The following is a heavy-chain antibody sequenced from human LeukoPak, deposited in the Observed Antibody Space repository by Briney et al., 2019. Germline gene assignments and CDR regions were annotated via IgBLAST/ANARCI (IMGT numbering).Heavy chain of an antibody. CDR3: AREPKQWLVLGY. Sequence: PGGSLRLSCAASGFTFSSYAMHWVRQAPGKGLERVAVISYDGSNKYYADSVKGRFTISRDNSKNTLYLQMNSLRAEDTAVYYCAREPKQWLVLGYWGQGTLVTVSS. CDR2: ISYDGSNK. J-gene: IGHJ4*02. CDR1: GFTFSSYA. D-gene: IGHD6-19*01. V-gene: IGHV3-30*04.